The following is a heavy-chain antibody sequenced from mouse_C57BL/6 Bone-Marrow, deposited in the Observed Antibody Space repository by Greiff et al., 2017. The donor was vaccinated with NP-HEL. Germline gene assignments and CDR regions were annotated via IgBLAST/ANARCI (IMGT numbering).Heavy chain of an antibody. V-gene: IGHV1-59*01. CDR3: ARGLQYYYWYFDV. CDR2: IDPSDSYT. CDR1: GYTFTSYW. Sequence: QVQLQQPGAELVRPGTSVKLSCKASGYTFTSYWMHWVKQRPGQGLEWIGVIDPSDSYTNYNQKFKGKATLTVDTSSSTAYMQLSSLTSEDSAVYYCARGLQYYYWYFDVWGTGTTVTVSS. J-gene: IGHJ1*03. D-gene: IGHD1-1*01.